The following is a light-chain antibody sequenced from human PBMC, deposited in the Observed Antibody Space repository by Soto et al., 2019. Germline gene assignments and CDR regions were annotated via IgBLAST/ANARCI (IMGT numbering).Light chain of an antibody. V-gene: IGKV3-20*01. Sequence: EIVLTQSPGTLSLSPGERGTLSCRASQSVSSSYLAWYQQKPGQAPRLLIYGASSRATGIPDRFSGSGSGTDFTLTISRLEPEDFAVYYCQQYGSPWTFGQGTKVDIK. CDR3: QQYGSPWT. CDR1: QSVSSSY. CDR2: GAS. J-gene: IGKJ1*01.